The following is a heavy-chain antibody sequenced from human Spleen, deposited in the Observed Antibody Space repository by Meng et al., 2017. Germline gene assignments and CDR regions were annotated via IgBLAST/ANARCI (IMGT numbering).Heavy chain of an antibody. CDR1: GGSISSGGYY. Sequence: SETLSLTCTVSGGSISSGGYYWSWIRQHPGKGLEWIGYIYYSGSTYYNPSLKSRVTISVDTSKNQFSLKLSSVTAADSAVYYCARGPTTVAHDFDYWGQGTLVTVSS. V-gene: IGHV4-31*03. J-gene: IGHJ4*02. CDR3: ARGPTTVAHDFDY. CDR2: IYYSGST. D-gene: IGHD4-11*01.